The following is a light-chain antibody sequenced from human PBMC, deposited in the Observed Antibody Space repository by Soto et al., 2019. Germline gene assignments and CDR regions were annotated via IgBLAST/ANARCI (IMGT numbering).Light chain of an antibody. CDR3: QPYRGWPRT. CDR2: GAS. Sequence: EIVLTQSPATLSVSPGERVTLSCRASQSVINDLAWYQQKPGQAPRLLVYGASTRATDAPPRFRGSGSGTDFSLTISSLQSEDIATYYCQPYRGWPRTFGQGSRVEIK. V-gene: IGKV3-15*01. CDR1: QSVIND. J-gene: IGKJ1*01.